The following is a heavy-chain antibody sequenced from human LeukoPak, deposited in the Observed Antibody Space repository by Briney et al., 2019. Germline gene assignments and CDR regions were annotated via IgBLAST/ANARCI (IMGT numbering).Heavy chain of an antibody. V-gene: IGHV3-33*01. D-gene: IGHD4-17*01. CDR3: ARDRLTTVTTFHFDY. J-gene: IGHJ4*02. CDR1: GFTFSTYA. CDR2: IWSDSTNK. Sequence: PGGSLRLSCAASGFTFSTYAMHWVRQAPGKGLEWVAVIWSDSTNKYSADSVRGRFTISRDNSKNTLYLQMSSLRAEDTAMYYCARDRLTTVTTFHFDYWGQGTLVTVSS.